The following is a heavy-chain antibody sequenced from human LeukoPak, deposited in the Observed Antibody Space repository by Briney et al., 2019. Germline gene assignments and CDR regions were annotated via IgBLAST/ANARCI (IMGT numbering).Heavy chain of an antibody. V-gene: IGHV1-2*02. J-gene: IGHJ3*02. D-gene: IGHD3-22*01. CDR1: GYTFTGYY. CDR2: INPNSGGT. Sequence: GASVKVSCKASGYTFTGYYMHWVRQAPGQGLEWMGWINPNSGGTNYAQKFQGRVTMTRDTSISTAYMELSRLRSDDTAVYYCARVAGYDSSGHLDAFDIWGQGTMVTVSS. CDR3: ARVAGYDSSGHLDAFDI.